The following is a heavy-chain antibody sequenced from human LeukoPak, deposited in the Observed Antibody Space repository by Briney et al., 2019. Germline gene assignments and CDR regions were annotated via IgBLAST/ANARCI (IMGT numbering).Heavy chain of an antibody. V-gene: IGHV4-34*01. Sequence: PSETLSLTCAVYGGSFSGYYWSWIRQPPGKGLEWMGEINHSGSTNYNTSLKSRVTISVDTSKNQFSLKLSSVTAADTAVYYCARGHWGILTGYYNYWGQGTLVTVSS. CDR2: INHSGST. CDR3: ARGHWGILTGYYNY. J-gene: IGHJ4*02. CDR1: GGSFSGYY. D-gene: IGHD3-9*01.